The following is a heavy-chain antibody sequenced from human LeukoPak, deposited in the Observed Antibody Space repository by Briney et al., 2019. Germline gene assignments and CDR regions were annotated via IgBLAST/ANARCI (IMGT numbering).Heavy chain of an antibody. CDR2: IRYGGSKK. D-gene: IGHD2-2*01. V-gene: IGHV3-30*02. CDR1: EFTFNNYG. Sequence: GGSLRLSCAASEFTFNNYGIHWVRQAPGKGLEWVAFIRYGGSKKYYADSVKGRFTISRDNSKNTLYLQMNSLRPEDTAVYYCAKVVGGLVPAPTDYWGQGTLVTVSS. CDR3: AKVVGGLVPAPTDY. J-gene: IGHJ4*02.